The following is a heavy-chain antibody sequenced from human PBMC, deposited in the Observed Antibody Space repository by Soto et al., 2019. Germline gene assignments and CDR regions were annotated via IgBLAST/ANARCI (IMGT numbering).Heavy chain of an antibody. Sequence: ASVKVSCKAYGSTFPSYYMHLLRQAPVQVLEWMGIINPSGGSTSYAQKFQGRVTMTRDTSTSTVYMELSSLRSEDTAVYYCARDKQAAGAFDPWGQGTLVTVSS. V-gene: IGHV1-46*01. D-gene: IGHD2-15*01. CDR1: GSTFPSYY. CDR2: INPSGGST. J-gene: IGHJ5*02. CDR3: ARDKQAAGAFDP.